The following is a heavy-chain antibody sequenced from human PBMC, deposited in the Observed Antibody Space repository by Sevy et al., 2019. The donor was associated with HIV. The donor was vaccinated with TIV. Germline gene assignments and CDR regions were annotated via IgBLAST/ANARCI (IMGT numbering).Heavy chain of an antibody. V-gene: IGHV4-59*01. CDR3: ARLLDLRYFLV. CDR2: IYYSGST. J-gene: IGHJ4*02. D-gene: IGHD3-9*01. Sequence: SETLSLTCTVSGGSISSYYWSWIRQPPGKGLEWIGYIYYSGSTNYNPSLKSRVTISVDTSKNQFSLKLSSVTAADTAVYYCARLLDLRYFLVWGQGTLVIVSS. CDR1: GGSISSYY.